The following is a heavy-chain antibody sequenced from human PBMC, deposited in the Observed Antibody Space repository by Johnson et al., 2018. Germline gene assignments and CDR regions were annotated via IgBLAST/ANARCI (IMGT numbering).Heavy chain of an antibody. V-gene: IGHV3-23*04. D-gene: IGHD6-19*01. CDR1: GFSFSSFA. Sequence: EVQLVETGGGLVQPGESLRLSCATSGFSFSSFAMNWVRQAPGKGLEWVSFVSADGDTTYYADSVKGRFNISRDNSRNTLYVQMNSPRADDTAVYYCAKAGWGSGWYRYYSDHWGQGTLVTVSS. CDR3: AKAGWGSGWYRYYSDH. J-gene: IGHJ4*02. CDR2: VSADGDTT.